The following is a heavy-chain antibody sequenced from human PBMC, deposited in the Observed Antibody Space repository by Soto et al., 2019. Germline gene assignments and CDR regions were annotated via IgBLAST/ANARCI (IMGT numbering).Heavy chain of an antibody. CDR3: AKDVGYYYDSSGYLN. V-gene: IGHV3-23*01. Sequence: RRLSCAASGFTFSSYAMSWVRQAPGKGLEWVSAISGSGGSTYYADSVKGRFTISRDNSKNTLYLQMNSLRAEDTAVYYCAKDVGYYYDSSGYLNWGQGTLVTVSS. D-gene: IGHD3-22*01. CDR1: GFTFSSYA. CDR2: ISGSGGST. J-gene: IGHJ4*02.